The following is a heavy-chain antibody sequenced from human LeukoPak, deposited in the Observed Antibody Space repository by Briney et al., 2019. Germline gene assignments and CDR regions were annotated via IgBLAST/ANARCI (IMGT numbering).Heavy chain of an antibody. J-gene: IGHJ6*02. CDR3: ARDRSIYFYGMDV. CDR2: ISYDGNNK. Sequence: GGSLRLSCAASGFTFSNHGLHWVRQAPGKGLEWVAVISYDGNNKYYTDSVKGRFTISRDNSRNTLYLQMNSLRAEDTAVYYCARDRSIYFYGMDVWGQGTTVTVSS. V-gene: IGHV3-30*03. CDR1: GFTFSNHG. D-gene: IGHD6-6*01.